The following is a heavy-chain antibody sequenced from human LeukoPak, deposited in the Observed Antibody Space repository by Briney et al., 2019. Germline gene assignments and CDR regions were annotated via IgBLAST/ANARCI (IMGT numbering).Heavy chain of an antibody. J-gene: IGHJ2*01. CDR1: GGSISSGGYY. D-gene: IGHD3-10*01. CDR3: ARDRTAAMVRGTFDL. Sequence: SETLSLTCTVSGGSISSGGYYWSWIRQPPGKGLEWIGSIYRSGSTYYNPSLKSRVTISVDTSKNQFSLKLSSVTAADTAVYYCARDRTAAMVRGTFDLWGRGTLVTVSS. CDR2: IYRSGST. V-gene: IGHV4-39*07.